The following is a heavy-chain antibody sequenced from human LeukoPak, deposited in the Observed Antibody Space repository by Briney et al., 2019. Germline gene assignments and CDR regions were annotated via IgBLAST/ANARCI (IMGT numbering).Heavy chain of an antibody. J-gene: IGHJ4*02. CDR3: ARAKYYYDSSGYYFFDYFEY. V-gene: IGHV3-66*01. D-gene: IGHD3-22*01. Sequence: GGSLRLSCAASGFTVSSNYMSWVRQAPGKGLEWVSVIYSAGSTYHADSVKDRFIISRDNSKNTLNLQMNSLRAEDTAVYYCARAKYYYDSSGYYFFDYFEYWGQGALVTVSS. CDR2: IYSAGST. CDR1: GFTVSSNY.